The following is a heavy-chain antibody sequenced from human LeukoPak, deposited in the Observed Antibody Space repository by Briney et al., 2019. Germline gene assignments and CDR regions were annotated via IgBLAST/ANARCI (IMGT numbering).Heavy chain of an antibody. V-gene: IGHV4-34*01. CDR2: INHSGST. CDR1: GGSFSGYY. Sequence: SETLSLTCAVYGGSFSGYYWSWIRQPPGKGLEWIGEINHSGSTNYNPSLKSRVTISVDTSKNQFSLKLSSVTAADTAVYYCARLGQLSTNDPLDIWGQGTMVTVSS. D-gene: IGHD3-16*02. J-gene: IGHJ3*02. CDR3: ARLGQLSTNDPLDI.